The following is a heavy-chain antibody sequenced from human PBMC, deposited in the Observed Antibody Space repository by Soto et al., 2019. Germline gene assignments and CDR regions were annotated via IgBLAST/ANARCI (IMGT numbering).Heavy chain of an antibody. CDR2: ISGSGGST. D-gene: IGHD4-17*01. CDR1: GFTFSSYA. J-gene: IGHJ4*02. Sequence: PGGSLRLSCAASGFTFSSYAMSWVRQAPGKGLEWVSAISGSGGSTYYADSVKGRFTISRDNSKNTLYLQMNSLRAEDMAVYYCAKGGTVTTTPDYWGQGTLVTVSS. CDR3: AKGGTVTTTPDY. V-gene: IGHV3-23*01.